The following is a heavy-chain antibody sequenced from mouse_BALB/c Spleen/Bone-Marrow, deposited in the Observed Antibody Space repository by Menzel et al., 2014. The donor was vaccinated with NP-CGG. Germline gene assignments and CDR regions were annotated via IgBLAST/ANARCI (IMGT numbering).Heavy chain of an antibody. V-gene: IGHV5-6*01. D-gene: IGHD2-4*01. CDR3: ARPYDFGAWFAY. Sequence: EVHLVESGGDLVKPGGSLKLSCAASGFTFRSYGMSWVRQTPDKRLEWVATISSGGSYTYYPDSVKGRFTISRDNAKNTLYLQMSSLKSEDTAMYYCARPYDFGAWFAYWGQGTLVTVSA. CDR1: GFTFRSYG. CDR2: ISSGGSYT. J-gene: IGHJ3*01.